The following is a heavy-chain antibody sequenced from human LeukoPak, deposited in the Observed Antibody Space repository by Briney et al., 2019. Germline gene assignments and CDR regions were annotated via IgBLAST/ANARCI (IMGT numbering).Heavy chain of an antibody. CDR2: IYYSGST. V-gene: IGHV4-39*07. J-gene: IGHJ4*02. Sequence: SETLSLTCTVSGGSISSSSYYWGWIRQPPGKGLEWIGSIYYSGSTYYNPSLKSRITISVDTSKNQFSLKLSSVTAADTAVYYCAIRPRSVRGVLYWGQGTLVTVSS. CDR3: AIRPRSVRGVLY. D-gene: IGHD3-10*01. CDR1: GGSISSSSYY.